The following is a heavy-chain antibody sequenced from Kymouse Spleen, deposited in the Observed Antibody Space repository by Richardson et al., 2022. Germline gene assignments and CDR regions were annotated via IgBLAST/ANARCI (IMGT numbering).Heavy chain of an antibody. D-gene: IGHD3-10*01. V-gene: IGHV3-30*18. CDR2: ISYDGSNK. CDR3: AKDYYYGSGSYYTGYYYYYGMDV. J-gene: IGHJ6*02. Sequence: QVQLVESGGGVVQPGRSLRLSCAASGFTFSSYGMHWVRQAPGKGLEWVAVISYDGSNKYYADSVKGRFTISRDNSKNTLYLQMNSLRAEDTAVYYCAKDYYYGSGSYYTGYYYYYGMDVWGQGTTVTVSS. CDR1: GFTFSSYG.